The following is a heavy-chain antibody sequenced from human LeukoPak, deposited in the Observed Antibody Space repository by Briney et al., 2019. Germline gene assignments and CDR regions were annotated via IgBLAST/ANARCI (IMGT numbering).Heavy chain of an antibody. CDR3: ARDRTETAIDY. V-gene: IGHV3-30-3*01. J-gene: IGHJ4*02. CDR2: ISYDGSNK. D-gene: IGHD2-21*02. Sequence: GGSLRLSCAASGFXFSSYTIHWVRQAPGKGLEWVATISYDGSNKYYADSVKGRFTISRDNSKDTLYLQMNSLRAEDTAVYYCARDRTETAIDYWGQGTLVTVSS. CDR1: GFXFSSYT.